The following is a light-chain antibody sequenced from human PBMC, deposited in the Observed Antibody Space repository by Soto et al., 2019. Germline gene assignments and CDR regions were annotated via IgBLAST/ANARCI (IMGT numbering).Light chain of an antibody. J-gene: IGKJ1*01. CDR1: QSVSSSY. CDR3: QQYGSSL. CDR2: GAS. Sequence: EIVLTQSPGTLSLSPGERATLSCRASQSVSSSYLAWYQQKPGQDPRLLIYGASRKATCIPDRFSGSGSGKDFTLTISRMESEDFAVYYCQQYGSSLLGQGTKVEIK. V-gene: IGKV3-20*01.